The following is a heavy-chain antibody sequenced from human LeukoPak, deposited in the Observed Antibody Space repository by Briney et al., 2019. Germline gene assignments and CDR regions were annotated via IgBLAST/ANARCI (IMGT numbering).Heavy chain of an antibody. CDR1: GGTFSSYA. V-gene: IGHV1-69*13. J-gene: IGHJ5*02. CDR2: IIPIFGTA. D-gene: IGHD2-2*02. CDR3: AREDIVVVPAAISWFDP. Sequence: GASVKVSCKASGGTFSSYAISWVRQAPGQGLEWMGGIIPIFGTANYAQKFQGRVTITADESTSTAYMELSSLRSEDTAVYYCAREDIVVVPAAISWFDPWGQGTLVTVSS.